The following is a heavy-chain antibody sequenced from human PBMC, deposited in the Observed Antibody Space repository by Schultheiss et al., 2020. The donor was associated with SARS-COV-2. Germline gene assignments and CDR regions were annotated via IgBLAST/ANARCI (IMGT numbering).Heavy chain of an antibody. CDR1: GGTFSSYA. V-gene: IGHV1-69*01. Sequence: GGSLRLSCKASGGTFSSYAISWVRQAPGQGLEWMGGIIPIFGTANYAQKFQGRVTITADESTSTAYMELSSLRSEDTAVYYCARRSQSGGYSGYDRYYYYYYGMDVWGQGTTVTVSS. J-gene: IGHJ6*02. CDR2: IIPIFGTA. CDR3: ARRSQSGGYSGYDRYYYYYYGMDV. D-gene: IGHD5-12*01.